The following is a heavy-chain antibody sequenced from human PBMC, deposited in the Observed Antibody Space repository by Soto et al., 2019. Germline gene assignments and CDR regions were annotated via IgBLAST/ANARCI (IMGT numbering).Heavy chain of an antibody. V-gene: IGHV1-69*04. D-gene: IGHD3-10*01. Sequence: SVKVSCKASGGTFSSYTISWVRQAPGQGLEWMGRIIPILGIANYAQKFQGRVTITADKSTSTAYMELSSLRSEDTAVYYCARDGRGDYYYYHMDVWGKGTTVTVSS. J-gene: IGHJ6*03. CDR2: IIPILGIA. CDR1: GGTFSSYT. CDR3: ARDGRGDYYYYHMDV.